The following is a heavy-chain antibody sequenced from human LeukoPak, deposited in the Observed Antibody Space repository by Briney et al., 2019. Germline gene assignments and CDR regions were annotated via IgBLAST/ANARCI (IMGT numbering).Heavy chain of an antibody. V-gene: IGHV3-7*01. D-gene: IGHD2-15*01. CDR3: AREVGDGMDV. CDR2: IKQDGSEK. CDR1: GFTFSSYA. J-gene: IGHJ6*02. Sequence: GGSLRLSCAASGFTFSSYAMHWVRQAPGKGLEWVANIKQDGSEKYYVDSVKGRFTISRDNAKNSLYLQMNSLRAEDTAVYYCAREVGDGMDVWGQGTTVTVSS.